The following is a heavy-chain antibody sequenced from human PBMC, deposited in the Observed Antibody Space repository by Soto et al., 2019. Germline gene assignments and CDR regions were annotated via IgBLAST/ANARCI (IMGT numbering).Heavy chain of an antibody. V-gene: IGHV3-7*03. CDR2: IKPDGSEK. Sequence: PGGSLRLSCAASGFTFNSYYMSWVCQAPGEGLEWVANIKPDGSEKYYVDSVEGRFTISRDNARNSLYLQMNSLRAEDTAVYYCVRDWRDGYDHSFNHWGQGTPVTVSS. D-gene: IGHD5-12*01. CDR3: VRDWRDGYDHSFNH. CDR1: GFTFNSYY. J-gene: IGHJ4*02.